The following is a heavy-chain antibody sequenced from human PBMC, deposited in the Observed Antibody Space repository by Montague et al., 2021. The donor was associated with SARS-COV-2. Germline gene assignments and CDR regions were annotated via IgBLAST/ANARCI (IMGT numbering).Heavy chain of an antibody. CDR1: GGSISSGSYY. D-gene: IGHD6-13*01. V-gene: IGHV4-61*02. CDR3: ARGFRQLVLFDYYDYGMDV. CDR2: IYTSGST. J-gene: IGHJ6*02. Sequence: TLSLTYTVSGGSISSGSYYWSWIRQPAGKGLEWIGRIYTSGSTNYNPSLKSRVTISVDTSKNQFSLKLSSVTAADTAVYYCARGFRQLVLFDYYDYGMDVWGQGTTVTVSS.